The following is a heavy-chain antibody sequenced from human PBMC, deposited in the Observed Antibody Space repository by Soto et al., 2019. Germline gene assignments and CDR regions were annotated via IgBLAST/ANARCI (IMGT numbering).Heavy chain of an antibody. J-gene: IGHJ5*02. Sequence: ASVKVSCKXSGYTFTSYGISWVRQAPGQGLEWMGWISAYNGNTNYAQKLQGRVTMTTDTSTSTAYMELRSLRSDDTPVYYCARVGPGCCTVDPWGQGTLVTVSS. CDR1: GYTFTSYG. D-gene: IGHD2-8*02. CDR2: ISAYNGNT. V-gene: IGHV1-18*04. CDR3: ARVGPGCCTVDP.